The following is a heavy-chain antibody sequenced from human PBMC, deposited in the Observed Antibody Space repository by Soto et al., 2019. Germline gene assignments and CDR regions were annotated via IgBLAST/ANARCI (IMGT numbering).Heavy chain of an antibody. Sequence: VQLVESGGGLVPPGGSLRLSCAASGFTFNIYWMNWVRQAPGKGLEWVACIKEDGTEKYNVDSVKGRFIISRDNAKNSVYLHMNSLRAEDTAVYYCARWDRGAFDMWGQGTMVTVSS. J-gene: IGHJ3*02. V-gene: IGHV3-7*01. CDR2: IKEDGTEK. CDR1: GFTFNIYW. D-gene: IGHD3-10*01. CDR3: ARWDRGAFDM.